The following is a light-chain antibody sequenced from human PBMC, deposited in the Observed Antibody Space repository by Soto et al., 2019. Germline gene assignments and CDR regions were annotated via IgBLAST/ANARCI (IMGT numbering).Light chain of an antibody. Sequence: DIQMTQSPSSLSASVGDRVTITCRASQSISTYLNWYQQKVGKAPKLLIYAASSLQRGVTSRFSGSGSGTDFTLTISRLQPEDFATYYCQQSYSTPRTFGQGTKLEIK. CDR3: QQSYSTPRT. J-gene: IGKJ2*02. CDR1: QSISTY. CDR2: AAS. V-gene: IGKV1-39*01.